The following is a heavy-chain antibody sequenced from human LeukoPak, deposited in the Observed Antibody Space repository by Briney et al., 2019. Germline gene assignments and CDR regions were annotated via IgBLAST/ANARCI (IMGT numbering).Heavy chain of an antibody. CDR2: IYYSGST. CDR3: ARDLSPSAGLDY. CDR1: GGSISSYY. D-gene: IGHD6-13*01. V-gene: IGHV4-59*12. J-gene: IGHJ4*02. Sequence: SETLSLTCTVSGGSISSYYWSWIRQPPGKGLEWLGYIYYSGSTYYNPSLKSRVTISVDTSKNQFSLKLSSVTAADTAVYYCARDLSPSAGLDYWGQGTLVTVSS.